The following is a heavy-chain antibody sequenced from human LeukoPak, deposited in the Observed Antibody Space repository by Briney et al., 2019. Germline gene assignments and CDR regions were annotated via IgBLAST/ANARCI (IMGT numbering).Heavy chain of an antibody. CDR3: ARGRRDGYNLLDAFDI. J-gene: IGHJ3*02. CDR2: IYTSGST. V-gene: IGHV4-61*02. D-gene: IGHD5-24*01. Sequence: SETLSLTCTVSGGSISSGSYYWSWIRQPAGKGLEWIGRIYTSGSTNYNPSLKSRVTISVDTSKNQFSLKLSSVTAADTAVYYCARGRRDGYNLLDAFDIWGQGTVVTVSS. CDR1: GGSISSGSYY.